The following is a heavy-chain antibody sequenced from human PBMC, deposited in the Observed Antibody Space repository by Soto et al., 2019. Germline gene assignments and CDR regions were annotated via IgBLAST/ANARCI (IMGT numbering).Heavy chain of an antibody. Sequence: SETLSLTCAVYGGSFSGYYWSWIRQPPGKGLEWIGEINHSGSTNYNPSLKSRVTISVDTSKNQFSLKLSSVTAADTAVYYCARSGYYLYYYYGMDVWGQGTTVTVSS. J-gene: IGHJ6*02. CDR2: INHSGST. CDR1: GGSFSGYY. V-gene: IGHV4-34*01. D-gene: IGHD3-3*01. CDR3: ARSGYYLYYYYGMDV.